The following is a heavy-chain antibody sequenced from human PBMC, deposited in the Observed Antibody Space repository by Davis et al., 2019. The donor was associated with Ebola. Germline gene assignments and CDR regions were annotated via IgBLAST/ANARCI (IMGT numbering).Heavy chain of an antibody. CDR2: IIPIFGTA. V-gene: IGHV1-69*06. CDR1: GGTFSSYA. CDR3: ARGPAAAGTRYYYYGMDV. D-gene: IGHD6-13*01. J-gene: IGHJ6*02. Sequence: SVKVSCKASGGTFSSYAISWVRQAPGQGLEWMGGIIPIFGTANYAQKFQGRVTITADKSTSTAYMELSSLRSEDTAVYYCARGPAAAGTRYYYYGMDVWGQGTTVTVSS.